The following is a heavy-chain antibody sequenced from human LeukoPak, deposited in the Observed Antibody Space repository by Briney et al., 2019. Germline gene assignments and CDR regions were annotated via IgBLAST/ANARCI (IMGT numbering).Heavy chain of an antibody. V-gene: IGHV3-30*04. CDR3: ARALDV. CDR1: GLSFNTYA. Sequence: PGGSLRLSCVDSGLSFNTYAMHWVRQAPGKGLEWVAAISYDGSYTYYRGSVRGRFTISRDNSKNTMYLQMNSLRAEDTAMYYCARALDVWGKGTTVTVSS. J-gene: IGHJ6*04. CDR2: ISYDGSYT.